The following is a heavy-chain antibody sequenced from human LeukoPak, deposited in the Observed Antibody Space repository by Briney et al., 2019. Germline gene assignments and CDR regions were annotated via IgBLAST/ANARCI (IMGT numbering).Heavy chain of an antibody. CDR1: GYTFTSYY. CDR3: ARDLSTYYYDSSGFIT. D-gene: IGHD3-22*01. Sequence: GASVKVSCKASGYTFTSYYMHWVRQAPGQGLEWMGTINPSGGSTSYAQKFQGRVTMTRDTSTSTVYMELSSLKSEDTAVYYCARDLSTYYYDSSGFITWGQGTLVTVSS. CDR2: INPSGGST. V-gene: IGHV1-46*01. J-gene: IGHJ4*02.